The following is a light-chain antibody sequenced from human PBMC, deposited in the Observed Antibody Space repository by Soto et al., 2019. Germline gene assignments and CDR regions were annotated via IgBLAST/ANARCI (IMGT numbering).Light chain of an antibody. V-gene: IGKV3-15*01. Sequence: EIVLTQSPANLSLSPCDRATLPCRASQSVSSNLAWYQQKPGQAPRLLIYGASTRATGIPARFSGSGSGTEFTLTISSLQSEDFAVYYCQQYNNWPITFGQGTRLEIK. J-gene: IGKJ5*01. CDR2: GAS. CDR3: QQYNNWPIT. CDR1: QSVSSN.